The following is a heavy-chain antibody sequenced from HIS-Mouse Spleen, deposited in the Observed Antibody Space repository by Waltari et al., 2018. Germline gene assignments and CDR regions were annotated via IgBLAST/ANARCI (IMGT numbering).Heavy chain of an antibody. CDR3: AREIPYSSSWYDWYFDL. CDR2: IYYIGST. CDR1: GGSISSSSYY. D-gene: IGHD6-13*01. V-gene: IGHV4-39*07. Sequence: QLQLQESGPGLVKPSETLSLTCTVSGGSISSSSYYWGWIRQPPGKGLEWIGSIYYIGSTYCNPSLKSRVTISVDTSKNQFSLKLSSVTAADTAVYYCAREIPYSSSWYDWYFDLWGRGTLVTVSS. J-gene: IGHJ2*01.